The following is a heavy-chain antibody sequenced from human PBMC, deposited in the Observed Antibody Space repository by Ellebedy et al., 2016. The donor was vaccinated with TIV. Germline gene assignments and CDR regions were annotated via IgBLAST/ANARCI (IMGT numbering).Heavy chain of an antibody. V-gene: IGHV5-10-1*01. D-gene: IGHD2-15*01. CDR3: ARQVAGHFDY. Sequence: GESLKISCKGSGYIFTNYWINWVRQMPGKGLEWMGRIDPSDSDTNYSPSFQGHVTMSADKAISTAYLQWGSLKASDTAMYYCARQVAGHFDYWGQGTLVTVSS. J-gene: IGHJ4*02. CDR2: IDPSDSDT. CDR1: GYIFTNYW.